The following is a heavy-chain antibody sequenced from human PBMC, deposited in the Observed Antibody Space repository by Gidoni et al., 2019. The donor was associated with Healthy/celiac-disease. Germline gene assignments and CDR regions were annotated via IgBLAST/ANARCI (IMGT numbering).Heavy chain of an antibody. CDR2: INAGNGNT. V-gene: IGHV1-3*01. Sequence: QVQLVQPGAEVKKPGASVKVSCKASGYTFTSYAMHWVRQAPGQRLEWMGWINAGNGNTKYSPKFQGRVTITRDTSASTAYMELSSLRSEDTAVYYCARGRALYCSGGSCYGSSFDYWGQGTLVTVSS. CDR3: ARGRALYCSGGSCYGSSFDY. D-gene: IGHD2-15*01. CDR1: GYTFTSYA. J-gene: IGHJ4*02.